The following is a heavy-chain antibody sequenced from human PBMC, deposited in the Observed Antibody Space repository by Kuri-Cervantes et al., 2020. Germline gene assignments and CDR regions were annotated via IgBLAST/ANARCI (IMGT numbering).Heavy chain of an antibody. V-gene: IGHV3-7*01. CDR3: ASGYDILTVEY. CDR1: GFSFSNFW. J-gene: IGHJ4*02. CDR2: INQDGSVT. D-gene: IGHD3-9*01. Sequence: GGSLRLSCVGSGFSFSNFWISWVRQAPGKGLEWVGNINQDGSVTHFVDSVKGRFTISRDNAKNSLFLQVNSLRAEDTAVYYCASGYDILTVEYWGQGSLVTVSS.